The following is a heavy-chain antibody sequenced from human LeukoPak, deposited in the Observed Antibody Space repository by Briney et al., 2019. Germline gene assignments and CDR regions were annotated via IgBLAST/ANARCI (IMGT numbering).Heavy chain of an antibody. D-gene: IGHD1-26*01. J-gene: IGHJ4*02. CDR1: GGSINIISDY. Sequence: SETLSLTCTVSGGSINIISDYWGWIRQPPGKGLEWIGSIYYSGSTYYNPSLKSRVTISVDTSKNQFFLRLSSVTAADTAVYYCARRVGARRGNFDYWGQGTLVTVSS. V-gene: IGHV4-39*01. CDR3: ARRVGARRGNFDY. CDR2: IYYSGST.